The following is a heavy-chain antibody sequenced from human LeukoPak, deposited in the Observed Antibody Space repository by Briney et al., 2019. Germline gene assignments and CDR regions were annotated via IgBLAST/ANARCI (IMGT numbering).Heavy chain of an antibody. CDR2: ISGSGVST. CDR1: GFTFSSYA. J-gene: IGHJ4*02. Sequence: GGSLRLSCAASGFTFSSYAMSWVRQAPGKGLEWVSAISGSGVSTYYADSVKGRFTISRDNSKNTLYLQINSLRAEDTAVYYCAKDIAAHSFFDSWGQGTLVTVSS. V-gene: IGHV3-23*01. D-gene: IGHD6-6*01. CDR3: AKDIAAHSFFDS.